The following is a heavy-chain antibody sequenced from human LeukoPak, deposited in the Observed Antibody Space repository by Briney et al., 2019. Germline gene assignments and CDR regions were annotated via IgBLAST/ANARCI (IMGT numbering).Heavy chain of an antibody. CDR3: ANFDGDSQAFHI. J-gene: IGHJ3*02. CDR1: GFTFSSYS. CDR2: ILYDGSKK. V-gene: IGHV3-30*18. Sequence: PGGSLRLSCAASGFTFSSYSMNWVRQTPGKGLQWVAAILYDGSKKYYADSVKGRFSVYRDNSNYTLYLQMNSLKTEDTAVYSCANFDGDSQAFHIWGQGTMVTVSS. D-gene: IGHD3-9*01.